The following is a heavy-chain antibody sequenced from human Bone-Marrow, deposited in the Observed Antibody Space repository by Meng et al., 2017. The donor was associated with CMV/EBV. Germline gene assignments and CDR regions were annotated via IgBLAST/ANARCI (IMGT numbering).Heavy chain of an antibody. V-gene: IGHV3-53*01. Sequence: GESVKISCTASGFTVRNNYMSWVRQAPGKGLEWVSLIYSDGGTYYADSVKGRFTISRDKSKNKLYLQMNSLRAEDTAVYYCAKDGTYYDFWSGYTYYYYYYGMDVWGQGTTVTVSS. CDR2: IYSDGGT. CDR1: GFTVRNNY. CDR3: AKDGTYYDFWSGYTYYYYYYGMDV. J-gene: IGHJ6*02. D-gene: IGHD3-3*01.